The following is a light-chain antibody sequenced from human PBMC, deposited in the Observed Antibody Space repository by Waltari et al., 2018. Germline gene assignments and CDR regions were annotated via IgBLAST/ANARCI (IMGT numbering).Light chain of an antibody. CDR2: SAS. Sequence: DIELTQSPSFLSASVGDSVTISCRASQGISSNLAWYQQKPGKAPKLLIYSASTLQSWVPSRFSGSESGTEFTLTISILQPEDFATYYCLQLNGYPRTFGQGTKVEIK. J-gene: IGKJ1*01. V-gene: IGKV1-9*01. CDR3: LQLNGYPRT. CDR1: QGISSN.